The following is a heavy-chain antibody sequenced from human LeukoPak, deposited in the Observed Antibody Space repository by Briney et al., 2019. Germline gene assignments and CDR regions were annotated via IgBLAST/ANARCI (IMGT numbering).Heavy chain of an antibody. V-gene: IGHV1-18*01. J-gene: IGHJ4*02. D-gene: IGHD3-22*01. Sequence: ASVTVSFTASGYTFTNYGSIWLRQAPGQGLEWMGWISAYNANTNYPQKVQGRVTLTTDTSTSTAYMELRSLTSDDTAVYYCARSHSGSLRAPFDYWGQGTLVTVSS. CDR1: GYTFTNYG. CDR2: ISAYNANT. CDR3: ARSHSGSLRAPFDY.